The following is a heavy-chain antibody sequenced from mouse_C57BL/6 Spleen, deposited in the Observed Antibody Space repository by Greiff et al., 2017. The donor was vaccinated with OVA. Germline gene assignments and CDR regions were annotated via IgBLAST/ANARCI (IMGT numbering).Heavy chain of an antibody. V-gene: IGHV1-15*01. CDR3: TIGVGNPSWFAD. Sequence: VQLQQSGAELVRPGASVTLSCKASGYTFTDYEMHWVKQTPVHGLEWIGAIDPETGGTDYNQKFKGKAILTADKSSSTAYMELRSLTSEDSAVYYCTIGVGNPSWFADWGQGTLVTVSA. D-gene: IGHD2-1*01. J-gene: IGHJ3*01. CDR2: IDPETGGT. CDR1: GYTFTDYE.